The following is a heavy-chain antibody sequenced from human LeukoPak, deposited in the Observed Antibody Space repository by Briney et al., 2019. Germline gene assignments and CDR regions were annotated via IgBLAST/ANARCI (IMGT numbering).Heavy chain of an antibody. CDR3: TTHSVDTAMVRDY. CDR1: GFTFSGSA. Sequence: GGSLRLSCAASGFTFSGSAMHWVRQASGKGLEWVGRIRSKANSYATAYAASVKGWFTISRDDSKNTAYLQMNSLKTEDTAVYYCTTHSVDTAMVRDYWGQGTLVTVSS. V-gene: IGHV3-73*01. J-gene: IGHJ4*02. D-gene: IGHD5-18*01. CDR2: IRSKANSYAT.